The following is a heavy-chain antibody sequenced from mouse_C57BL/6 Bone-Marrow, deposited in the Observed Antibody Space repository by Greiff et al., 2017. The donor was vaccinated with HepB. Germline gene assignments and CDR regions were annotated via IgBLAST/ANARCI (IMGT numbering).Heavy chain of an antibody. CDR2: IDPENGDT. Sequence: VQLQQSGAELVRPGASVKLSCTASGFNIKDDYLHWVKQRPEQGLEWIGWIDPENGDTEYASKFQGKATITADTSSNTAYLQLSSLTSEDTAVYYCTTLGAYAMDYWGQGTSVTVSS. V-gene: IGHV14-4*01. J-gene: IGHJ4*01. CDR3: TTLGAYAMDY. CDR1: GFNIKDDY.